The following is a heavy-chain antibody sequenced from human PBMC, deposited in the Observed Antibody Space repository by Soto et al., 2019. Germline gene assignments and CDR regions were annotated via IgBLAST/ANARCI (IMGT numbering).Heavy chain of an antibody. CDR3: AKGAVIWFGELLPHLAY. J-gene: IGHJ4*02. CDR1: GFTFSSYG. Sequence: QVQLVESGGGVVQPGRSLRLSCAASGFTFSSYGMHWVRQAPGKGLEWVAVISYDGSNKYYADSVKGRFTISRDNSKNTLYLQMNSLRAEDTAVYYCAKGAVIWFGELLPHLAYWGQGTLVTVSS. CDR2: ISYDGSNK. V-gene: IGHV3-30*18. D-gene: IGHD3-10*01.